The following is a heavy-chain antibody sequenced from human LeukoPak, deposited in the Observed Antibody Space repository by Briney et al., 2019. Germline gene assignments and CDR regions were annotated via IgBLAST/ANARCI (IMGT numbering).Heavy chain of an antibody. V-gene: IGHV3-7*01. CDR2: IDHIEREK. Sequence: GGSLRLSCAASGFTFSNYWMSWVRQAPGKGLDWVANIDHIEREKYYVDSVKGRFTISRDNARNSLYLEMNSLRAEDTAVYYCARDYWRSIDHWGQGTLVTVSS. D-gene: IGHD1-1*01. CDR3: ARDYWRSIDH. J-gene: IGHJ4*02. CDR1: GFTFSNYW.